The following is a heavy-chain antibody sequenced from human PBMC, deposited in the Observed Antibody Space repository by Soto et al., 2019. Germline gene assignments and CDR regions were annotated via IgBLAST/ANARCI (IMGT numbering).Heavy chain of an antibody. CDR2: ISSSSSHI. CDR1: GFTFNSYS. V-gene: IGHV3-21*01. D-gene: IGHD6-6*01. Sequence: PGGSMRLSCTASGFTFNSYSVNWVRQNPGKGLEWVSSISSSSSHIYYADSVQGRFTISRDNAKNSLYLQMISLRADDTAVYYCAREMIADRPHYYYGMDVWGQGTTVTVSS. CDR3: AREMIADRPHYYYGMDV. J-gene: IGHJ6*02.